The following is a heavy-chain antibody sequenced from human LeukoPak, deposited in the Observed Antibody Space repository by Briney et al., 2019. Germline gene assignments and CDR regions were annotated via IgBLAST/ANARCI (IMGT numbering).Heavy chain of an antibody. Sequence: GESLKISCKGSGYSFINYWIVWVRQMPGKGLEWMGIIFPGDSNTKYSPSFQGQVTISADKSINTAYLQWSSLKASDTAIYYCARHVDGYTLLSPFDYWGQGTLIAVSS. CDR2: IFPGDSNT. CDR3: ARHVDGYTLLSPFDY. V-gene: IGHV5-51*01. D-gene: IGHD3-9*01. J-gene: IGHJ4*02. CDR1: GYSFINYW.